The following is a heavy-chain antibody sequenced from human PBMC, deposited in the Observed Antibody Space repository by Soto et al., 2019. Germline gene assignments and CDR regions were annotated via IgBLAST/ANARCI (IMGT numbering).Heavy chain of an antibody. CDR3: ARDGMTTGDT. CDR1: GVSVRSYT. D-gene: IGHD2-21*02. Sequence: PSETLSLTCIVSGVSVRSYTWSWVRQPANKGLEWIGRVFSSVSATYNPSLKSRVSISMDTPENRISLKLDSVTAADAGVHFCARDGMTTGDTWGPGTLVTVSS. V-gene: IGHV4-4*07. CDR2: VFSSVSA. J-gene: IGHJ4*02.